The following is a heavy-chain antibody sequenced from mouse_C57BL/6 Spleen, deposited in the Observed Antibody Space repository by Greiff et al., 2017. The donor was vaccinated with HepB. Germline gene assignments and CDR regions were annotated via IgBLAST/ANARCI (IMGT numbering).Heavy chain of an antibody. CDR2: IHPNSGST. V-gene: IGHV1-64*01. D-gene: IGHD1-1*01. Sequence: QVQLQQPGAELVKPGASVKLSCKASGYTFTSYWMHWVKQRPGQGLEWIGMIHPNSGSTNYNEKFKSKATLTVDKSSSTAYMQLSSLTSEDSAVYYCARPITTVVATPDYWGQGTTLTVSS. CDR3: ARPITTVVATPDY. CDR1: GYTFTSYW. J-gene: IGHJ2*01.